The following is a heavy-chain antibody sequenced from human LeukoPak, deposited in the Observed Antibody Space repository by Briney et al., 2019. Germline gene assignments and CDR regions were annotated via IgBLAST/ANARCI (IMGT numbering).Heavy chain of an antibody. CDR1: GGSFSGYY. CDR3: ARDPRDYDILTGYYTRWAFDY. V-gene: IGHV4-34*01. CDR2: TNHSGST. D-gene: IGHD3-9*01. Sequence: SETLSLTCAVYGGSFSGYYWSWIRQPPGKGLEWIGETNHSGSTNYNPSLKSRVTISVDTSKNQFSLKLSSVTAADTAVYYCARDPRDYDILTGYYTRWAFDYWGQGTLVTVSS. J-gene: IGHJ4*02.